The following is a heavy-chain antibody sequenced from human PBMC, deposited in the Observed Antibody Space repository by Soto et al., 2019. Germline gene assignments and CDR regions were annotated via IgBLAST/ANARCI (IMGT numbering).Heavy chain of an antibody. V-gene: IGHV3-74*01. CDR3: AVDYYYMDV. Sequence: GGSLRLSCAASGFTFSSYWMHWVRQAPGKGLVWVSRINSDGSSTSYAESVKGRFTISRDNAKKSLFLQMNSLRAEDTAVYYCAVDYYYMDVWGKGTTVTVSS. J-gene: IGHJ6*03. CDR1: GFTFSSYW. CDR2: INSDGSST.